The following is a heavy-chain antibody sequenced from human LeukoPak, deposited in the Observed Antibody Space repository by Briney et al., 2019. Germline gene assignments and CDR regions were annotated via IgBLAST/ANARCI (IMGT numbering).Heavy chain of an antibody. CDR2: IYYSGST. J-gene: IGHJ4*02. Sequence: SETLSLTCTVSGGSISSSSYYWGWIRQPPGKGLEWIGSIYYSGSTYYHPSLKSRVTISVDTSKNQFSLKLSSVTAADTAVYYCARQANLGDLDYWGQGTLVTVSS. CDR1: GGSISSSSYY. CDR3: ARQANLGDLDY. D-gene: IGHD3-16*01. V-gene: IGHV4-39*01.